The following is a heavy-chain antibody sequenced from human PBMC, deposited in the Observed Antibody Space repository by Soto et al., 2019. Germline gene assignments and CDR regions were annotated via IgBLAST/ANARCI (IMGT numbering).Heavy chain of an antibody. CDR1: GFTFSSYS. V-gene: IGHV3-21*01. CDR2: ISSSSSYI. D-gene: IGHD4-17*01. Sequence: GGSLRLSCAASGFTFSSYSMNWVRQAPGKGLEWVSSISSSSSYIYYADSVKGRFTISRDNAKNSLYLQMNSRRAEDTAVYYCARGRYGEYGSDYWGQGTLVTVSS. CDR3: ARGRYGEYGSDY. J-gene: IGHJ4*02.